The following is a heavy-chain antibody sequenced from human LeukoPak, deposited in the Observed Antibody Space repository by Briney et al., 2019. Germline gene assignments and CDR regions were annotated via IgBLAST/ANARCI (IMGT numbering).Heavy chain of an antibody. CDR2: IYADGAT. V-gene: IGHV3-66*02. CDR1: GITVSQND. Sequence: GGSLKLSCAASGITVSQNDMSWVRQAPGRGLEWVSLIYADGATHYADSVKGRFTISRDNSKNTVYLEMNSLRPEDTAVYFCARDRAGRKAWVEFDPWGQGTLVTVSS. J-gene: IGHJ5*02. D-gene: IGHD3-10*01. CDR3: ARDRAGRKAWVEFDP.